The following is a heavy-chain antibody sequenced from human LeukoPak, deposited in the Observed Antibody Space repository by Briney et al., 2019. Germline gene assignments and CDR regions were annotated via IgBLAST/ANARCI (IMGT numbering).Heavy chain of an antibody. Sequence: WGSLRLSCAASGFTFSSYWVHWVRQAPGKGLVWVSRISNDGSTTNYADSVKGRFTISRDNAKNTLYLQMNSLRAEDTAVYYCARGRSYCSGGTCYHNFDYWGQGTLVTVSS. J-gene: IGHJ4*02. CDR2: ISNDGSTT. CDR1: GFTFSSYW. CDR3: ARGRSYCSGGTCYHNFDY. V-gene: IGHV3-74*01. D-gene: IGHD2-15*01.